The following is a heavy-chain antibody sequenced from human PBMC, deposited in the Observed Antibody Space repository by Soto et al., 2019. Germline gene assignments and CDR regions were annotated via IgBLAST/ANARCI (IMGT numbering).Heavy chain of an antibody. Sequence: GGSLRLSCAASGFTFSSYGMHWVRQAPGKGLEWVAVIWYDGSNKYYADSVKGRFTISRDNSKNTLYLQMNSLRAEDTAVYYCARDAGGYDDVYFSYWGQGTLVTVSS. D-gene: IGHD5-12*01. CDR2: IWYDGSNK. J-gene: IGHJ4*02. CDR3: ARDAGGYDDVYFSY. V-gene: IGHV3-33*01. CDR1: GFTFSSYG.